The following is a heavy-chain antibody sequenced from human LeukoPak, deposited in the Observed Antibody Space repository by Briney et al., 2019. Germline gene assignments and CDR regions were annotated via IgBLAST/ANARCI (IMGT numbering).Heavy chain of an antibody. CDR1: GGSFSGYY. V-gene: IGHV4-34*01. J-gene: IGHJ4*02. Sequence: SETLSLTCAVYGGSFSGYYWSWIRQPPGKGLEWIGEINHSGSTNYNPSLKSRVTISVDTSKNQFSLKLSSVTAADTAVYYCARHGGGGYDGINYWGQGTLVTVSS. CDR2: INHSGST. CDR3: ARHGGGGYDGINY. D-gene: IGHD5-12*01.